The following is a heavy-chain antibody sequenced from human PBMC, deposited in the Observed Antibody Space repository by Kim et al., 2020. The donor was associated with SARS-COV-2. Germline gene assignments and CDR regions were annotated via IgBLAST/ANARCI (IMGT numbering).Heavy chain of an antibody. J-gene: IGHJ4*02. V-gene: IGHV1-8*01. CDR1: GYTFTSYD. D-gene: IGHD3-10*01. CDR2: MNPNSGNT. Sequence: ASVKVSCKASGYTFTSYDFNWVRQATGQGLEWMGWMNPNSGNTGYEQKFQGRVTMTRDTSISTAYMELSSLRSEDTAVYYCTRGPRDFGFDYWGQGTLVTVSS. CDR3: TRGPRDFGFDY.